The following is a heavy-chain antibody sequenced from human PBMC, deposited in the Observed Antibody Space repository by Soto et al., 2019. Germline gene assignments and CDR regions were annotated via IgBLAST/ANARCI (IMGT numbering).Heavy chain of an antibody. J-gene: IGHJ6*02. Sequence: GGSLRLSCAASGFTFSSYAMHWVRQAPGKGLEWVAVISYDGSNKYYADSVKGRFTISIDNSKNTLYLQMNSLRAEDTAVYYCAREGDDCSSTSCYFFPPTEYYGMDVWGQGTTVPVSS. CDR1: GFTFSSYA. D-gene: IGHD2-2*01. CDR2: ISYDGSNK. CDR3: AREGDDCSSTSCYFFPPTEYYGMDV. V-gene: IGHV3-30-3*01.